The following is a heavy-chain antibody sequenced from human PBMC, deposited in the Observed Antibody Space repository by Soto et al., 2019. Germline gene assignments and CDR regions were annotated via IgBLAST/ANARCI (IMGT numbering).Heavy chain of an antibody. J-gene: IGHJ4*02. D-gene: IGHD3-16*01. CDR3: AHCRGGVASF. Sequence: QITLNESGPALVKPTQNLALTCTFSGFSLNTRDVGVGWIRQPPGKALEWLGVVYWDDDKTYSPSLKSSLTITKDTPKNQVVLRMTKMDPVDTATYYCAHCRGGVASFWGQGTLVTVSS. CDR1: GFSLNTRDVG. CDR2: VYWDDDK. V-gene: IGHV2-5*02.